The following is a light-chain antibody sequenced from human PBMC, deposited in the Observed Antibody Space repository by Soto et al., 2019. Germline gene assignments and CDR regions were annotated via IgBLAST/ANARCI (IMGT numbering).Light chain of an antibody. CDR3: QLYNSYLWR. Sequence: DIQMTQSPSTMSASVGDRVTITCRASQGISHYLAWFQQRPGKVPKRLIYGAYTLESGVPSRLSGSGSGTEFTLTISSLQPEDFATYYCQLYNSYLWRFGQGTKVEIK. CDR2: GAY. CDR1: QGISHY. V-gene: IGKV1-17*03. J-gene: IGKJ1*01.